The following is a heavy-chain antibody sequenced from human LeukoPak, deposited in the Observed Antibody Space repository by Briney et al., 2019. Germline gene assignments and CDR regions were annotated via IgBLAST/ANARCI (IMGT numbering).Heavy chain of an antibody. CDR3: ATKGGSYYYYYMDV. Sequence: SETLSLTCTVSGGSISSSSYYWGWIRQPPGKGLEWIGNIYYSGSTYYNPSLKSRVTISVDTSKNQFSLKLSSVTAADTAVYYCATKGGSYYYYYMDVWGKGTTVTISS. CDR2: IYYSGST. V-gene: IGHV4-39*01. J-gene: IGHJ6*03. D-gene: IGHD1-26*01. CDR1: GGSISSSSYY.